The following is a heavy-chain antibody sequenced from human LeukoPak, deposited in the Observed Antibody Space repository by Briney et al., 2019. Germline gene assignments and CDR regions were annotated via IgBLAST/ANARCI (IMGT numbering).Heavy chain of an antibody. CDR2: IYSGGST. D-gene: IGHD3-22*01. V-gene: IGHV3-53*01. CDR1: GFTVSSNY. CDR3: ARDSTYYYDSSGHPPRFDY. J-gene: IGHJ4*02. Sequence: GGSLRLSCAASGFTVSSNYMSWVRQAPGKGLEWVSVIYSGGSTYYADSVKGRFTISRDNSKNTLYLQMNSLRAEDTAVYYCARDSTYYYDSSGHPPRFDYWGQGTLVTVPS.